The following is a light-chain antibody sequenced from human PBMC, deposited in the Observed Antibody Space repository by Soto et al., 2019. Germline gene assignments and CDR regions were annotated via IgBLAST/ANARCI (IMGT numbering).Light chain of an antibody. CDR2: DAS. CDR3: QQYGSSPQT. Sequence: EIVLTQSPATLSLSPGERATLSCRASQSVSRHLAWYQQKPGQAPRLLIYDASNRATGIPARFSGSGSGTDFTLTISSLEPEDFAVYYCQQYGSSPQTFGQGTKVEIK. V-gene: IGKV3-11*01. J-gene: IGKJ1*01. CDR1: QSVSRH.